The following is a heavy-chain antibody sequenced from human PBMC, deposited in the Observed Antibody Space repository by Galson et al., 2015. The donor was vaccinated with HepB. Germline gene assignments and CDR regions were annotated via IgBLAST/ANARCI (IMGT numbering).Heavy chain of an antibody. Sequence: SLRLSCAASGFTFSSYAMHWVRQAPGKGLEWVAVISYDGSNKYYADSVKGRFTISRDNPKNTLYLQMNSLRAEDTAVYYCARVNSLSWWLLPYDAFDIWGQGTMVTVSS. J-gene: IGHJ3*02. V-gene: IGHV3-30-3*01. CDR1: GFTFSSYA. D-gene: IGHD3-22*01. CDR2: ISYDGSNK. CDR3: ARVNSLSWWLLPYDAFDI.